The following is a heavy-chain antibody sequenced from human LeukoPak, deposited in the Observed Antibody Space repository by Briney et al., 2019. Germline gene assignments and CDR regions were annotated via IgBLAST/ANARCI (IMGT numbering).Heavy chain of an antibody. CDR3: AREVINTLIVVVPAAIRGPFDY. Sequence: GASVKVSCKASGYTFTGYYMHWVRQAPGQGLEWMGWINPNSGGTNYAQKFQGRVTMTRDTSISTAYMELSRLRSDDTAVYYCAREVINTLIVVVPAAIRGPFDYWGQGTLVTVSS. D-gene: IGHD2-2*02. V-gene: IGHV1-2*02. CDR1: GYTFTGYY. J-gene: IGHJ4*02. CDR2: INPNSGGT.